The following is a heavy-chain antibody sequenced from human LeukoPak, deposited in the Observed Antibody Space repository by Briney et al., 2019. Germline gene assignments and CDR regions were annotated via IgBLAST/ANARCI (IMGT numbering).Heavy chain of an antibody. Sequence: SETLSLTCTVSGYSISSGYYWGWIRQPPGKGLEWIGSGSTNYNPSLKSRVTISVDTSKNQFSLKLSSVTAADTAVYYCARVPNTYYYDSSGYSFPSNWFDPWGQGTLVTVSS. D-gene: IGHD3-22*01. CDR1: GYSISSGYY. CDR2: SGST. CDR3: ARVPNTYYYDSSGYSFPSNWFDP. V-gene: IGHV4-38-2*02. J-gene: IGHJ5*02.